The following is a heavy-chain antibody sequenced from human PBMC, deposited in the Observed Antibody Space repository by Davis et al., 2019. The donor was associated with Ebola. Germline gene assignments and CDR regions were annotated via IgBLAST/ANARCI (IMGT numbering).Heavy chain of an antibody. Sequence: MPGGSLRLSCTVSGGSISSSSHYWSWIRQPPGKGLEWIGEINHSGSTNYNPSLKSRVTISVDTSKNQFSLKLSSVTAADTAVYYCARPPYFGVVIPRPYGMDAWGQGTTVTVSS. CDR1: GGSISSSSHY. J-gene: IGHJ6*02. D-gene: IGHD3-3*01. CDR2: INHSGST. CDR3: ARPPYFGVVIPRPYGMDA. V-gene: IGHV4-39*07.